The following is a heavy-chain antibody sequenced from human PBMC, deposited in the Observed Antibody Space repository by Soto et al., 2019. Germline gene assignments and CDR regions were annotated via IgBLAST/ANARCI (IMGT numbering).Heavy chain of an antibody. CDR1: GFTFSSYG. V-gene: IGHV3-33*01. CDR2: MWYDGSNK. CDR3: ARDRARDYDYVWGSYRPDYYFDY. J-gene: IGHJ4*02. Sequence: PGGSLRLCCAASGFTFSSYGMHWVRQAPGKGLEWVAVMWYDGSNKYYADSVKGRFTISRDNSKNTLYLQMNSLRAEDTAVYYCARDRARDYDYVWGSYRPDYYFDYWGQGTLVTVSS. D-gene: IGHD3-16*02.